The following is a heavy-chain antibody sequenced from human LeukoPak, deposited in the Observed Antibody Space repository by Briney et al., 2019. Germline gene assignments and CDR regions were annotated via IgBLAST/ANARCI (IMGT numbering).Heavy chain of an antibody. V-gene: IGHV4-4*07. CDR2: IYTSRST. CDR1: GGSISSYY. Sequence: SETLSLTCTVSGGSISSYYWSWIRQPAGKGLEWIGRIYTSRSTNYNPSLKSRVAMSVDTSKNQFSLKLSSVTAADTAVYYCARRCSGPTCYTDAYDIWGQGTMVTVSS. J-gene: IGHJ3*02. CDR3: ARRCSGPTCYTDAYDI. D-gene: IGHD2-2*02.